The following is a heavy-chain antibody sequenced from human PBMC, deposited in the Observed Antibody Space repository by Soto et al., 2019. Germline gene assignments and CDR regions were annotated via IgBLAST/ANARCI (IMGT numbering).Heavy chain of an antibody. CDR1: GDSVSSKTAA. CDR2: TYFRSKWYN. V-gene: IGHV6-1*01. D-gene: IGHD3-22*01. Sequence: SQTISLTCAISGDSVSSKTAAWNWIRQSPSRGLEWLGRTYFRSKWYNDYAISVKSRITINPDTSKNQFSLKLSSVTAADTAVYYCARGQRYYDSSGKNINWFDPWGQGTLVTVSS. J-gene: IGHJ5*02. CDR3: ARGQRYYDSSGKNINWFDP.